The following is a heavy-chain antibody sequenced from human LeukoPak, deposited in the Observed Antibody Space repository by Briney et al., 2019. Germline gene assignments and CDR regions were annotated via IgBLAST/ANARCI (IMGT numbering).Heavy chain of an antibody. CDR2: INPNSGGT. CDR3: ARAADYDFWSGYYGTDAFDI. D-gene: IGHD3-3*01. Sequence: ASVKVSCKASGYTFTGYYKHWVRQAPGQGLEWMGWINPNSGGTNYAQQFQGRVTMTRDTSISTAYMELSRLRSDDTAVYYCARAADYDFWSGYYGTDAFDIWGQGTMVTVSS. V-gene: IGHV1-2*02. CDR1: GYTFTGYY. J-gene: IGHJ3*02.